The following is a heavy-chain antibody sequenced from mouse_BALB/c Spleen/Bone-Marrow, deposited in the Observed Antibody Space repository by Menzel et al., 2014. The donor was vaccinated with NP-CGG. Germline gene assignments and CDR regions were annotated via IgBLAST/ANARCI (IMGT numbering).Heavy chain of an antibody. CDR3: ARHHRYAYYFDY. CDR2: IHPNGGNT. D-gene: IGHD2-14*01. Sequence: QVQLQQSGSVLVRPGASVKLSCKASGYTFTNSWIHWAKQRPVQGLEWIGDIHPNGGNTNYNEKFKGKATLTVDTSSSTAYVDLSSLTSEDSAVYYCARHHRYAYYFDYWGQGTTLTVSS. CDR1: GYTFTNSW. V-gene: IGHV1S130*01. J-gene: IGHJ2*01.